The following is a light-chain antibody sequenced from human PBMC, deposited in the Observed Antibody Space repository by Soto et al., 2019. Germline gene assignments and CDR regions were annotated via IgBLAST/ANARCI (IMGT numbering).Light chain of an antibody. CDR3: QQYGSSPQYT. CDR1: QSVSSSY. V-gene: IGKV3-20*01. J-gene: IGKJ2*01. CDR2: GAS. Sequence: EIVLTQSPGTLSLSPGERATLSCRASQSVSSSYLAWYQQKPGQAPRLLIYGASSSATGIPDRFSGSGSGTYFSLTISSLAPEDFAVYYYQQYGSSPQYTFGHGTKLEIK.